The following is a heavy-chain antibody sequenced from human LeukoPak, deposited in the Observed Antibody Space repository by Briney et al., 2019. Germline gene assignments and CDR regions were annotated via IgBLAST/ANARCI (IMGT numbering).Heavy chain of an antibody. J-gene: IGHJ5*02. CDR2: ISYDGSNK. CDR1: GFTFSSYG. CDR3: AKEAWFDP. V-gene: IGHV3-30*18. Sequence: PGGSLRLSCAASGFTFSSYGMHWVRQAPGKGLEWVAVISYDGSNKYYADSVKGRFTISRDNSKNTLYLQMNSLRAEDTAVYYCAKEAWFDPWGQGTLVAVSS.